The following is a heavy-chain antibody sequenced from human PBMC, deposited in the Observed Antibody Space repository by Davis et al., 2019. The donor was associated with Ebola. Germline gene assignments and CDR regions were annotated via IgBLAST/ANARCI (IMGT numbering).Heavy chain of an antibody. J-gene: IGHJ5*02. D-gene: IGHD2-15*01. V-gene: IGHV3-7*03. CDR3: ARDEVVVAATGWFDP. Sequence: GESLKISCAASGFMFSSYWMSWVRQAPGKGLEWVANIKQDGSEKYYVDSVKGRFTISRDNAKNSLYLQMNSLRAEDTAVYYCARDEVVVAATGWFDPWGQGTLVTVSS. CDR1: GFMFSSYW. CDR2: IKQDGSEK.